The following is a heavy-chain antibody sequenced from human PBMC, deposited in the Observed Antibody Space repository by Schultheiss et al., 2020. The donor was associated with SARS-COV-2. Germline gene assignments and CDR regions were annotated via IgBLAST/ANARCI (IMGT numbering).Heavy chain of an antibody. CDR1: GFTFSNYA. V-gene: IGHV3-23*01. Sequence: GGSLRLSCAASGFTFSNYAMTWVRQAPGKGLEWVSLITASDNTYYADSVRGRFTISRDNSKNTLYLQMNSLRAGDTALYYCARTEYSGYEFDYWGQGTLVTVSS. CDR3: ARTEYSGYEFDY. CDR2: ITASDNT. J-gene: IGHJ4*02. D-gene: IGHD5-12*01.